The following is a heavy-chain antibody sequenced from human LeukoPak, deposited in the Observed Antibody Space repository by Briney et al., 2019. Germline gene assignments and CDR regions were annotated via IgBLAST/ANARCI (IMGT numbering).Heavy chain of an antibody. Sequence: GGSLRLSCAASGFTFSSYSMNWVRQAPGKGLEWVSYISSSSSTIYYADSVKGRFTISRDNAKNSLYLQMNSLRAEDTAVYYCARVSGYGSWSAYYDFWSGPGDIWGQGTMATVSS. D-gene: IGHD3-3*01. J-gene: IGHJ3*02. CDR1: GFTFSSYS. CDR2: ISSSSSTI. V-gene: IGHV3-48*01. CDR3: ARVSGYGSWSAYYDFWSGPGDI.